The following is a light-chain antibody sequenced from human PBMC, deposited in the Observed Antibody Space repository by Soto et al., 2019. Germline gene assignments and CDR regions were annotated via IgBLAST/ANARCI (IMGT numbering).Light chain of an antibody. J-gene: IGKJ1*01. Sequence: DIVLKQSPNTLSFSPGLGLTLSFRASQSVSSYLAWYQQKPGQAPRLLIYDASNRATGIPARFSGSGSGTDFTLTISRLEPEDFAVYYCQQYGRLGTFGQGTKVENK. V-gene: IGKV3-11*01. CDR1: QSVSSY. CDR3: QQYGRLGT. CDR2: DAS.